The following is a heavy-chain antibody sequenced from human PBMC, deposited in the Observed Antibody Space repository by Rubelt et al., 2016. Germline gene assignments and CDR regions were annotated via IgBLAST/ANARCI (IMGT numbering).Heavy chain of an antibody. CDR1: GFTFSSYS. V-gene: IGHV3-48*04. Sequence: QLGMRGGGLVQPGGSLRLSCAASGFTFSSYSMNWVRQAPGKGLEWISYINYKGSTISYADSVKGRFTISRDNAKNSLFLQMNSLRAEDTAMYYCASDIVAATYVFDYWGQGTLVTVSS. CDR3: ASDIVAATYVFDY. CDR2: INYKGSTI. D-gene: IGHD1-26*01. J-gene: IGHJ4*02.